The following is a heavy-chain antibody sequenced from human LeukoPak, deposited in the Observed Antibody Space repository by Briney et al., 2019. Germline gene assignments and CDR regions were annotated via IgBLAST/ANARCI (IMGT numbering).Heavy chain of an antibody. Sequence: GGSLRLSCTASGFTFGDYAMSWVRQAPGKGLEWVGFIRSKTYGGTTEYAASGKGRFTISRDDSKSIAYLQMNSLKTDDTAVYYCTEGSSGPYDYWGQGTLVTVSS. CDR1: GFTFGDYA. D-gene: IGHD3-22*01. J-gene: IGHJ4*02. V-gene: IGHV3-49*04. CDR3: TEGSSGPYDY. CDR2: IRSKTYGGTT.